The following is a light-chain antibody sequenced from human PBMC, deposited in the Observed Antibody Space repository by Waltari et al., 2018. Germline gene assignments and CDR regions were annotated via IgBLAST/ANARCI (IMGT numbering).Light chain of an antibody. CDR2: AAS. Sequence: DIQMTQSPSSLSASVGDRVNITCRAIQTIDRDLNWYHQKPGNAPKLLIYAASTLQSGVPSRFSGSGSGTDCTLTISGLQPEEFATYFCQQSYRSPWTFGQGTRVDIK. J-gene: IGKJ1*01. CDR1: QTIDRD. CDR3: QQSYRSPWT. V-gene: IGKV1-39*01.